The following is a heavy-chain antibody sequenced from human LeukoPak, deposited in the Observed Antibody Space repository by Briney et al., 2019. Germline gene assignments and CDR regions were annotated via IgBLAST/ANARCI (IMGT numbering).Heavy chain of an antibody. D-gene: IGHD6-13*01. CDR3: ARAVYRSSWYYYYYGMDV. CDR2: INPSGGST. V-gene: IGHV1-46*01. Sequence: ASVKVSCKASGYTFTRYYMHWVRQAPGQGLEWMGIINPSGGSTSYAQKFQGRVTMTRDTSTSTVYMELSSLRSEDKAVYYCARAVYRSSWYYYYYGMDVWGQGTTVTVSS. J-gene: IGHJ6*02. CDR1: GYTFTRYY.